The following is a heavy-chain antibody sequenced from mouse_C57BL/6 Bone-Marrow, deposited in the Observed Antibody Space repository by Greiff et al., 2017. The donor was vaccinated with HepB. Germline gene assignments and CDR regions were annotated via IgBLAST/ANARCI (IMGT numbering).Heavy chain of an antibody. V-gene: IGHV5-15*01. J-gene: IGHJ4*01. CDR1: GFTFSDYG. Sequence: EVQGVESGGGLVQPGGSLKLSCAASGFTFSDYGMAWVRQAPRKGPEWVAFISNLAYSIYYADTVTGRFTISRENAKNTLYLEMSSLRSEDTAMYYCARRDGSSYAMDYWGQGTSVTVSS. CDR3: ARRDGSSYAMDY. CDR2: ISNLAYSI. D-gene: IGHD1-1*01.